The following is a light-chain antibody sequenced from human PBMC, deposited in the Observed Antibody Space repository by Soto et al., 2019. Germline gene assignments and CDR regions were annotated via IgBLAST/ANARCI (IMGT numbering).Light chain of an antibody. V-gene: IGKV3-15*01. CDR2: GAS. Sequence: EIVMTQSPATLSVSPGERTTLSCRASQSVSTILAWYQQKPGQAPRLLIYGASTRATGIPVRFGGSGSGTEFTLTISSLQSEDFAVYYCQQRSNWPPITFGQGTRLEI. J-gene: IGKJ5*01. CDR3: QQRSNWPPIT. CDR1: QSVSTI.